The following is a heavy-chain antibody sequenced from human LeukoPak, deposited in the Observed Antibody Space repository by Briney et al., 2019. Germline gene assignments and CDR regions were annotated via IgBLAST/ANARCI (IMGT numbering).Heavy chain of an antibody. D-gene: IGHD6-6*01. CDR3: ARDGRIAAHQKWFDL. CDR2: MNPNSGNT. J-gene: IGHJ5*02. CDR1: GYTLTSYD. V-gene: IGHV1-8*01. Sequence: ASVKVSCKASGYTLTSYDINWVRQATGQGLEWMGWMNPNSGNTGYAQKFQGRVTMTRNTSISTAYMELSSLRSEDTAVYYLARDGRIAAHQKWFDLWGQGTLVTVSS.